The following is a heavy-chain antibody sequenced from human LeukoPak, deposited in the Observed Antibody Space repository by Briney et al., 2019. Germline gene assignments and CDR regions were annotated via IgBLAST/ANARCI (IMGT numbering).Heavy chain of an antibody. V-gene: IGHV4-39*07. J-gene: IGHJ4*02. Sequence: SETLSLTCTVSGGSISSSSYYWGWIRQPPGKGLEWIGSIYYSGSTYYNPSLKSRVTISVDTSKNQFSLKLSSVTAADTAVYYCARVRGLGYSGYDYFDYWGQGTLVTVSS. D-gene: IGHD5-12*01. CDR1: GGSISSSSYY. CDR3: ARVRGLGYSGYDYFDY. CDR2: IYYSGST.